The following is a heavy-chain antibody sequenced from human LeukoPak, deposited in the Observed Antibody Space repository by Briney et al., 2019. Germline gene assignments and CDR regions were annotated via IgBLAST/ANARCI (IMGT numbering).Heavy chain of an antibody. J-gene: IGHJ4*02. CDR2: ISYDGSNK. Sequence: PGGSLRLSCAASGFTFSSYAMHWVRQAPGKGLEWVAVISYDGSNKYYADSVKGRFTISRDDAKNSLYLQMNNLRVEDTAVYYCASLDTALLSSAYWGQGTLVTVSS. V-gene: IGHV3-30-3*01. CDR1: GFTFSSYA. CDR3: ASLDTALLSSAY. D-gene: IGHD5-18*01.